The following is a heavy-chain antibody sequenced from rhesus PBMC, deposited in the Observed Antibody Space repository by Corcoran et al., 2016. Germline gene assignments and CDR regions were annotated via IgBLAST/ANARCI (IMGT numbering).Heavy chain of an antibody. D-gene: IGHD5-42*01. CDR2: IYGSGGSN. Sequence: QVQLQESGPGLVKPSETLSLTCAVAGYSISSGYYWGWIRQSPGKRLEWIGRIYGSGGSNYLNPSLKSRVTLSVDTSKNQFSLKLSSVTAADTAVYYCARVGSSWSEWDTVGTEWYFDLWGPGTPITISS. CDR3: ARVGSSWSEWDTVGTEWYFDL. CDR1: GYSISSGYY. J-gene: IGHJ2*01. V-gene: IGHV4S14*01.